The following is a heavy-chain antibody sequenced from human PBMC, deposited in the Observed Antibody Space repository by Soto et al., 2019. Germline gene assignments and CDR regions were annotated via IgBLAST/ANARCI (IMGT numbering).Heavy chain of an antibody. J-gene: IGHJ5*02. Sequence: SLRLSCAASGFTFSSYEMNWVRQAPGKGLEWVSYISSSGNTIYYADSVKGRFTLSRDNAKKSLYLQMNSLRAEDTALYYCAREANDAFDPWGQGTLVTVSS. V-gene: IGHV3-48*03. CDR2: ISSSGNTI. CDR1: GFTFSSYE. CDR3: AREANDAFDP. D-gene: IGHD1-1*01.